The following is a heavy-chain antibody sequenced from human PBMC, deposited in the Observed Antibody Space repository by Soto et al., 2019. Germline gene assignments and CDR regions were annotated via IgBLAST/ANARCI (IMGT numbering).Heavy chain of an antibody. CDR3: AKVRDYGDYSVEY. J-gene: IGHJ4*02. V-gene: IGHV3-30*18. Sequence: QVQLVESGGGVVQPGRSLRLSCAASGFTFSSHGMHWVRQAPGKGLEWVAVISYDGSNKYYADSVKGRFTISRDNLKNTLYLQKNSLRAEDTAVYYCAKVRDYGDYSVEYWGQGILVTVSS. CDR2: ISYDGSNK. D-gene: IGHD4-17*01. CDR1: GFTFSSHG.